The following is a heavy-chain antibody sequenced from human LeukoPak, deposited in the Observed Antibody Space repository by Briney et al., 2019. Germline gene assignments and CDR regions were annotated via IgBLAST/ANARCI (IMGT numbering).Heavy chain of an antibody. CDR2: LYSGETT. J-gene: IGHJ4*02. CDR3: ARGYSSGWYVDGHFDY. Sequence: GGSLRLSCAASGFTVSSNYMSWVRQAPGKGLEWVSVLYSGETTYYADSVKGRFTISRDNSKNKVYLQMNSLTVEDTAVYYCARGYSSGWYVDGHFDYWGQGTLVTVSS. V-gene: IGHV3-53*01. CDR1: GFTVSSNY. D-gene: IGHD6-19*01.